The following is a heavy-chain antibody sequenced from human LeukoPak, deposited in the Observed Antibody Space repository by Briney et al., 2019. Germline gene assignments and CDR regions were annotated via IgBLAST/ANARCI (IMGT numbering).Heavy chain of an antibody. D-gene: IGHD5-24*01. CDR1: GFSVSNNY. CDR2: FYVGGAT. V-gene: IGHV3-53*01. Sequence: GGSLRLSCAASGFSVSNNYMSGVRQAPGKGLEWVSVFYVGGATYYADSVKGRFTIFRDNSENTLYLQMNSLRAEDTAVYYCARGDGYNFFDYWGQGTLVTVSS. J-gene: IGHJ4*02. CDR3: ARGDGYNFFDY.